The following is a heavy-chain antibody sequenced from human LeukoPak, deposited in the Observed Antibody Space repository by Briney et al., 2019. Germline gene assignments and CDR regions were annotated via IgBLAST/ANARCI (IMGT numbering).Heavy chain of an antibody. CDR3: ARDGPNNWFDP. CDR2: ISSNGNTT. V-gene: IGHV3-64*01. CDR1: GFTFSSYA. D-gene: IGHD3/OR15-3a*01. J-gene: IGHJ5*02. Sequence: PGGSLRLSCAASGFTFSSYAMHWVRQAPGKGLEYVSSISSNGNTTYYVNSVKGRFTISRDNSKNKLYLQMNSLRAEDTAVYYCARDGPNNWFDPWGQGTLVTVSS.